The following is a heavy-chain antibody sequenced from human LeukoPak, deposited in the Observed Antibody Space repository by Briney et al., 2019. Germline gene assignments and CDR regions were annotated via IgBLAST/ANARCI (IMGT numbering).Heavy chain of an antibody. D-gene: IGHD6-19*01. Sequence: SETLSLTCTVSGDSISSSSYYWGWIRQPPGKGLDWIGSIYYSGSTHYTPSLKSRVTISVDTSKNQFSLKLSSVTAADTAVYYCARGITVTGHFDYWGQETLVTVSS. CDR2: IYYSGST. CDR3: ARGITVTGHFDY. V-gene: IGHV4-39*01. J-gene: IGHJ4*02. CDR1: GDSISSSSYY.